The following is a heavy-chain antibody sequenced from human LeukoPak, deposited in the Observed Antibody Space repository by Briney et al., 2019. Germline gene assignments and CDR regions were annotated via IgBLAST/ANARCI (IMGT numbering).Heavy chain of an antibody. Sequence: GGSLSLSCAASGFTFSSYGMHWFRQAPGKGLVWVAFIRYDGSNKYYADSVRGRFTISRDNSKNTLYLQMNSLRAEDTAVYYCAKDDYYDSSGYSAPPFDIWGQGTMVTVSS. D-gene: IGHD3-22*01. V-gene: IGHV3-30*02. J-gene: IGHJ3*02. CDR3: AKDDYYDSSGYSAPPFDI. CDR1: GFTFSSYG. CDR2: IRYDGSNK.